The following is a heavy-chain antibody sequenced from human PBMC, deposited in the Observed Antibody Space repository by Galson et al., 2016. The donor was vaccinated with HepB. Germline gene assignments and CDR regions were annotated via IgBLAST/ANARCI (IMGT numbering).Heavy chain of an antibody. D-gene: IGHD2-15*01. CDR1: GYTFTDYY. J-gene: IGHJ4*02. CDR2: ISNSGGT. V-gene: IGHV1-2*04. CDR3: ARAGIDGVYCSGRSCSHFDY. Sequence: SVKVSCKASGYTFTDYYIHWVRQAPGRGLEWMGWISNSGGTKYAQKFQGWVTMTRDTSISTAYMEPSRLRSDDTAVYYCARAGIDGVYCSGRSCSHFDYWGQGTLVSVSS.